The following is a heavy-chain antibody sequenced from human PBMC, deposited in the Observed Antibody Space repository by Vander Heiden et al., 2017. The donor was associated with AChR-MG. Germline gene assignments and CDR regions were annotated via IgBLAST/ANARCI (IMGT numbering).Heavy chain of an antibody. CDR3: AMWFGELSPYYYYYGMDV. D-gene: IGHD3-10*01. Sequence: QVQLQESGPGLVKPSETLSLTCTVSGGSVSSGSYYWSWIRQPPGKGLEWIGYIYYSGSTNYNPSLKSRVTISVDTSKNQFSLKLSSVTAADTAVYYCAMWFGELSPYYYYYGMDVWGQGTTVTVSS. J-gene: IGHJ6*02. V-gene: IGHV4-61*01. CDR2: IYYSGST. CDR1: GGSVSSGSYY.